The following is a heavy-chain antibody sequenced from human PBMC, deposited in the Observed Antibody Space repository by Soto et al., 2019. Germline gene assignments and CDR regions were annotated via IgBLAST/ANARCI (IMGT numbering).Heavy chain of an antibody. J-gene: IGHJ4*02. D-gene: IGHD5-12*01. CDR1: GFTFSNAW. CDR3: TTGVEVATIWYY. Sequence: GGSLRLSCAASGFTFSNAWMSWVRQAPGKGLEWVGRIKSKTDGGTTDYAAPVKGRFTISRDDSKNTLYLQMNSLKTEDTAVYYCTTGVEVATIWYYWGQGTLVTVSS. CDR2: IKSKTDGGTT. V-gene: IGHV3-15*01.